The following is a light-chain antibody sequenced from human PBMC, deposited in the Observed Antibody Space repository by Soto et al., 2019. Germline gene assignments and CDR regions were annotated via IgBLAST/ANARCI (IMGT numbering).Light chain of an antibody. CDR1: QSVSSSY. CDR3: QQYHNSPRT. CDR2: DTS. V-gene: IGKV3-20*01. Sequence: EIVLTQSPGTLSLSPGERATLSCRASQSVSSSYLAWYQQRPGQAPRLLIYDTSTRATGIPDRFSGSGSGTDFTLTISRLEPEDFAVYSCQQYHNSPRTFGQGTKVDIK. J-gene: IGKJ1*01.